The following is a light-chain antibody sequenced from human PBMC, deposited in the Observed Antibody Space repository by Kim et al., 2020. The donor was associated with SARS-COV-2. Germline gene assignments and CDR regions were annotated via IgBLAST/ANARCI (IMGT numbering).Light chain of an antibody. CDR3: NSRDSSGNRV. J-gene: IGLJ2*01. CDR2: GKN. Sequence: VAVGQTVKITCQGDILRNYYASWYQQKPGQAPLLVIYGKNDRPSGIPDRFSGSSSGNTASLTITGAQAEDEADYYCNSRDSSGNRVFGGGTKLTVL. V-gene: IGLV3-19*01. CDR1: ILRNYY.